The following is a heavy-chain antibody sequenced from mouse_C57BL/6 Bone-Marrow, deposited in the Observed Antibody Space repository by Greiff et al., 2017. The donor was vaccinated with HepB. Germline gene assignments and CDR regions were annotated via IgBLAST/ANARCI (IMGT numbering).Heavy chain of an antibody. Sequence: VQLQQSGAELVRPGASVKLSCTASGFNIKDDYMHWVKQRPEQGLEWIGWIDPENGDTEYASKFQGKATITADTSSNTAYLQLSSLTSEDTADYYCTPYDYDSMDYWGQGTSVTVSS. CDR3: TPYDYDSMDY. D-gene: IGHD2-4*01. V-gene: IGHV14-4*01. CDR2: IDPENGDT. CDR1: GFNIKDDY. J-gene: IGHJ4*01.